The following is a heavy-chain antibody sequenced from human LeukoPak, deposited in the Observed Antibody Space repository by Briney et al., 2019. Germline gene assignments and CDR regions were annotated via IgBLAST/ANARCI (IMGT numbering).Heavy chain of an antibody. J-gene: IGHJ6*02. D-gene: IGHD3-9*01. CDR3: ARRYFDWPSMDV. Sequence: GASVKDSCKASGYIFTSYGITWVRQAPGQGLEWMGWISPNSDDTNYAQKFQGRVTMTRDTSISTAYMELSSLRSDDTAVYYCARRYFDWPSMDVWGQGTTVTVSS. CDR2: ISPNSDDT. CDR1: GYIFTSYG. V-gene: IGHV1-2*02.